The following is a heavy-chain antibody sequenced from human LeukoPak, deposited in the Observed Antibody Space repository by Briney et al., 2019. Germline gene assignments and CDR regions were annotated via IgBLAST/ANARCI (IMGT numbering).Heavy chain of an antibody. Sequence: GGSLRLSCAASGFTFSSYGMHWVRQAPGKGLEWVAFIRYDGSNKYYADSVKGRFTIPRDNSKNTLYLQMNSLRAEDTAVHYCAKDLAAGTTGGDWFDPWGQGTLVTVSS. CDR2: IRYDGSNK. CDR3: AKDLAAGTTGGDWFDP. D-gene: IGHD1-7*01. V-gene: IGHV3-30*02. CDR1: GFTFSSYG. J-gene: IGHJ5*02.